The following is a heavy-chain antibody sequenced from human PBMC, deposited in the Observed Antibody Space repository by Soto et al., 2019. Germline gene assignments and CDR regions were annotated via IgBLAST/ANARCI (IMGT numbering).Heavy chain of an antibody. V-gene: IGHV4-31*03. CDR3: ARVVYTSGNRGFDP. CDR2: IYYSGST. J-gene: IGHJ5*02. Sequence: SETLSLTCTVSGGSISSGTYYWSWIRQHPGKGLEWIGYIYYSGSTYYHPSLKSRLTISVDTSKNQFTPKLSSVTAADTAVYYCARVVYTSGNRGFDPWGQGTLVTVSS. CDR1: GGSISSGTYY. D-gene: IGHD3-10*01.